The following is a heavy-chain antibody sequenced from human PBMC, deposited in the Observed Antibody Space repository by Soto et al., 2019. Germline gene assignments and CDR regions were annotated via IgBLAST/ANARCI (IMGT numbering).Heavy chain of an antibody. CDR3: AKVISTIGSKQWLAQTKHQALDY. V-gene: IGHV1-2*02. D-gene: IGHD6-19*01. CDR2: MNPNTGGA. J-gene: IGHJ4*02. CDR1: GYNFNGYY. Sequence: QVNLVQSGAEVKKPGASVKVSCKASGYNFNGYYIHWVRQAPGQGLEWMGWMNPNTGGANYAQKFQGKVIMTTDTSISTAYLELRNLTSDDTAVYYCAKVISTIGSKQWLAQTKHQALDYWGQGTLVTVSS.